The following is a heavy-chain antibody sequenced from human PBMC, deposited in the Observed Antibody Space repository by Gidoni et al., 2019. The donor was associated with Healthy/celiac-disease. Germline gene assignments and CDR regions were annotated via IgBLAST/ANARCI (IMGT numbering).Heavy chain of an antibody. D-gene: IGHD3-3*01. CDR3: AVGGVVIIGRGY. CDR2: IIPSLGIA. J-gene: IGHJ4*02. V-gene: IGHV1-69*04. CDR1: GGTFSSYA. Sequence: QVQLVQSGAEVKKPGSSVKVSCKASGGTFSSYAISWVRQAPGQGLEWMGRIIPSLGIANYAQKFQGRVTITADKSTSTAYMELSSLRSEDTAVYYCAVGGVVIIGRGYWGQGTLVTVSS.